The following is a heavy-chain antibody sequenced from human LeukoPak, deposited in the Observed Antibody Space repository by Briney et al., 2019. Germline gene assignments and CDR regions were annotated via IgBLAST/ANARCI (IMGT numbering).Heavy chain of an antibody. Sequence: SETLSLTCTVSGGSISSFYWGWIRQPPGKGLEWIGSIYYSGSTNYNPSLKSRVTISVDTSKNQFSLKLSSVTAADTAVYYCAKTGGYFSPFDYWGQGTLVTVSS. D-gene: IGHD4-23*01. J-gene: IGHJ4*02. CDR3: AKTGGYFSPFDY. CDR1: GGSISSFY. CDR2: IYYSGST. V-gene: IGHV4-59*01.